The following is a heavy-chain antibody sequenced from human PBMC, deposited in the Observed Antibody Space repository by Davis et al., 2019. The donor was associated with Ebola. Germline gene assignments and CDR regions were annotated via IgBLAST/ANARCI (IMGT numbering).Heavy chain of an antibody. V-gene: IGHV3-48*01. D-gene: IGHD3-3*01. CDR3: ARVLRFLEWGFDY. Sequence: GGSLRLSCAASGFTFSSYAMSWVRQAPGKGLEWVSYIRSSSSTIYYADSVKGRFTISRDNAKNSLYLQMNSLRAEDTAVYYCARVLRFLEWGFDYWGQGTLVTVSS. CDR2: IRSSSSTI. J-gene: IGHJ4*02. CDR1: GFTFSSYA.